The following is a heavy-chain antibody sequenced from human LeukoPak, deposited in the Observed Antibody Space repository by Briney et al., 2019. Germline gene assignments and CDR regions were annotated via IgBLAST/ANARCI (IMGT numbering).Heavy chain of an antibody. Sequence: SETLTLTCNVSGGSVSISDYYWAWIRQPPGKGLEWIGSIYYTGSGYSNQSLQSRVTLSVDTSKNHFSLGLTSVTAADTAVYYCARQVTTTRGYLDSWGQGTLVTVSS. V-gene: IGHV4-39*01. CDR1: GGSVSISDYY. CDR3: ARQVTTTRGYLDS. CDR2: IYYTGSG. J-gene: IGHJ4*02. D-gene: IGHD4-11*01.